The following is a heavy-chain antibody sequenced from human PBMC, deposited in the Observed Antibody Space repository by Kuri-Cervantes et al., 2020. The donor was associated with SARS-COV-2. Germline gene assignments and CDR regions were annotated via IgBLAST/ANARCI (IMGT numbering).Heavy chain of an antibody. CDR1: GFTFSNYA. CDR3: ANPITMVRGVIMGLDY. V-gene: IGHV3-64*04. Sequence: GESLKISCSASGFTFSNYAMHWVREAPGGGLEYVSAISSNGGGTYYADSVKGRFTISRDNSKNTLYLQMNSLRAEDTAVYYCANPITMVRGVIMGLDYWGQGTLVTVSS. D-gene: IGHD3-10*01. CDR2: ISSNGGGT. J-gene: IGHJ4*02.